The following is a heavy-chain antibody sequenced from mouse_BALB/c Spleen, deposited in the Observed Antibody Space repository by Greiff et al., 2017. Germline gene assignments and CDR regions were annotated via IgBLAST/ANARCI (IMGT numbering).Heavy chain of an antibody. J-gene: IGHJ4*01. CDR2: ILPGSGST. CDR1: GYTFSSYW. D-gene: IGHD1-2*01. Sequence: VQLQQSGAELMKPGASVKISCKATGYTFSSYWIEWVKQRPGHGLEWIGEILPGSGSTNYNEKFKGKATFTADTSSNTAYMQLSSLTSEDSAVYYCARGITTAYYAMDYWGQGTSVTVSS. V-gene: IGHV1-9*01. CDR3: ARGITTAYYAMDY.